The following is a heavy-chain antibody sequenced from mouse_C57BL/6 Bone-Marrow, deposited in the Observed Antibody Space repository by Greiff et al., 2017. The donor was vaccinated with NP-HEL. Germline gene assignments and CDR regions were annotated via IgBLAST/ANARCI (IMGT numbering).Heavy chain of an antibody. Sequence: LVESGGGLVKPGGSLKLSCAASGFTFSSYAMSWVRQTPEKRLEWVATISDGGSYTYYPDNVKGRFTISRDNAKNNLYLQMSHLKSEDTAMYYCARRVYYVDYWGQGTTLTVSS. CDR2: ISDGGSYT. CDR1: GFTFSSYA. J-gene: IGHJ2*01. V-gene: IGHV5-4*01. CDR3: ARRVYYVDY.